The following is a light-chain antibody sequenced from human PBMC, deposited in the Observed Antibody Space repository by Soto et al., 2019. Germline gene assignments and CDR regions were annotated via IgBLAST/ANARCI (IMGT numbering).Light chain of an antibody. CDR3: CSYASSGTYV. CDR1: SSDVGSYNL. CDR2: EGS. Sequence: QSALTQPASVSGSPGQSITISCTGTSSDVGSYNLVSWYQQHPGKAPKLMIYEGSKRPSGISSRFSGSKAGNTASLTISGLQAEDEADFYCCSYASSGTYVFGTGTKLTVL. V-gene: IGLV2-23*01. J-gene: IGLJ1*01.